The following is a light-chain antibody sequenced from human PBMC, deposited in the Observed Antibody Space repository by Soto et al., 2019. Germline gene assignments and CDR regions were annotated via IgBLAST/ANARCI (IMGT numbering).Light chain of an antibody. Sequence: EIVLTQSPGTLSLSPGERATLSCMASQNINSRYLAWYQQKPGQAPRLLIYGASSRATGIPDRFSGSGSGTDFTLTISRLEPEGFAVYYCQQFGSSPGFTFGPGTKVDIK. CDR2: GAS. CDR3: QQFGSSPGFT. V-gene: IGKV3-20*01. CDR1: QNINSRY. J-gene: IGKJ3*01.